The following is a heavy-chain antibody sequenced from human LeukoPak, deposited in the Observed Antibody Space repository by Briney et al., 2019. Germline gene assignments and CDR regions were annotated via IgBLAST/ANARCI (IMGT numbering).Heavy chain of an antibody. CDR3: ASSVGDLDYYYYYMDV. V-gene: IGHV3-48*01. J-gene: IGHJ6*03. CDR1: GFTFSSYS. CDR2: ISSSSTI. D-gene: IGHD2-21*01. Sequence: AGGSLRLSCAASGFTFSSYSINWVRQAPGKGLEWVSYISSSSTIYYAGSVKGRFTISRDNAKNSLYLQMNSLRAEDTAVYYCASSVGDLDYYYYYMDVWGKGTTVTVSS.